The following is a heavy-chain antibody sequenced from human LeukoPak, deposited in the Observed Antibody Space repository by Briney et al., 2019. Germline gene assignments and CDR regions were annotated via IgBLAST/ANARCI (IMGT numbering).Heavy chain of an antibody. Sequence: SVKVFCKASGGTFSSYAISWVRQAPGQGLEWMGRIIPIFGIANYAQKFQGRVTITADKSTSTAYMELSSLRSEDTAVYYCARGGSGGDIWGQGTMVTVSS. V-gene: IGHV1-69*04. CDR3: ARGGSGGDI. CDR2: IIPIFGIA. D-gene: IGHD3-10*01. J-gene: IGHJ3*02. CDR1: GGTFSSYA.